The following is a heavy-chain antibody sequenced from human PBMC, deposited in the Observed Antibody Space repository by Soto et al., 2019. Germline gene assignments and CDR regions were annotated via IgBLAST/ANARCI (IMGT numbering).Heavy chain of an antibody. Sequence: GSLRLSCAASGFTFNAYTMHWVRQAPGKGLEWVSLISWDGGITYYGDSVKGRFTVSRDNSDNSLYLQMASLRSDDTAFYYCAKDSYDILTGQKRYFDSWGQGTPVTVSS. V-gene: IGHV3-43*01. J-gene: IGHJ4*02. D-gene: IGHD3-9*01. CDR2: ISWDGGIT. CDR3: AKDSYDILTGQKRYFDS. CDR1: GFTFNAYT.